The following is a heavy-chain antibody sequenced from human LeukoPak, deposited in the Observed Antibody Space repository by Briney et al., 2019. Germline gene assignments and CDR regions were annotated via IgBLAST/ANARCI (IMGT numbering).Heavy chain of an antibody. CDR3: ARWTLVRGDDYYYMDV. CDR2: IYWNDYK. V-gene: IGHV2-5*01. D-gene: IGHD3-10*01. CDR1: GFSLSTSGVG. J-gene: IGHJ6*03. Sequence: SGPTLVNPTQTLTLTCTFSGFSLSTSGVGVGWIRQPPGKALEWLALIYWNDYKRYSPLLKSRLTITKDTSKNQVVLTMTNMDPVDTATYYCARWTLVRGDDYYYMDVWGKGTTVTISS.